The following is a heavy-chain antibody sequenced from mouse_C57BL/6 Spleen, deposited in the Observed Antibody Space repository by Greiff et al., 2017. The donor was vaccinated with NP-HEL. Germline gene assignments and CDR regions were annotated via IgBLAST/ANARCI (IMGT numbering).Heavy chain of an antibody. D-gene: IGHD2-3*01. J-gene: IGHJ3*01. Sequence: VQLQQSGAELAKPGASVKLSCKASGYTFTSYWMHWVKQRPGQGLEWIGYINPSSGYTKYNQKFKGKATLTADKSSSTAYMQLSSLTYEDSAVYYCARDGWGSFAYWGQGTLVTVSA. V-gene: IGHV1-7*01. CDR1: GYTFTSYW. CDR2: INPSSGYT. CDR3: ARDGWGSFAY.